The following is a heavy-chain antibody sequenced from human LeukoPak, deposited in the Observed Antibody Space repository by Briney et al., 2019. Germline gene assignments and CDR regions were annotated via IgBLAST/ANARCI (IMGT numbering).Heavy chain of an antibody. CDR3: ARDVHGDYGSGWFDP. CDR2: IMPLFGTA. Sequence: SVKVSFKTSGGTFNNSAISWVRQAPGQGLEWLGGIMPLFGTAGYAQKFQGRVTITKDESTRTVYLELTSLTSDDTAVYYGARDVHGDYGSGWFDPWGQGTLVTVSS. J-gene: IGHJ5*02. V-gene: IGHV1-69*05. D-gene: IGHD4-17*01. CDR1: GGTFNNSA.